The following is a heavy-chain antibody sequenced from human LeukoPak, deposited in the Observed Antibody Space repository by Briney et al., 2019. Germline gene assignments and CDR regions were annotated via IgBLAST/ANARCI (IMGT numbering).Heavy chain of an antibody. V-gene: IGHV1-24*01. CDR1: GYTLTELS. CDR2: FDPEDGET. J-gene: IGHJ4*02. CDR3: ARDFGAGEGSPSY. Sequence: ASVKVSCKVSGYTLTELSMHWVRQAPGKGLEWMGGFDPEDGETIYAQKFQGRVTMTRDTSTSTVYMELSSLRSEDTAVYYCARDFGAGEGSPSYWGQGTLVTVSS. D-gene: IGHD1-26*01.